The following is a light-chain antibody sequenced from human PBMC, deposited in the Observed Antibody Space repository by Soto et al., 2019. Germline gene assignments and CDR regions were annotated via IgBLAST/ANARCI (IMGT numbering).Light chain of an antibody. Sequence: QSALTQPASVSGSPGQSITISCTGTTSDVGGYSFVSWYQLHPGKAPKLMIYEVSNRPSGVSNRFSGSKSGNTASLTISGLQAEDESDYYCSSYTTSGTRVFGTGPKVTV. V-gene: IGLV2-14*01. CDR1: TSDVGGYSF. CDR2: EVS. CDR3: SSYTTSGTRV. J-gene: IGLJ1*01.